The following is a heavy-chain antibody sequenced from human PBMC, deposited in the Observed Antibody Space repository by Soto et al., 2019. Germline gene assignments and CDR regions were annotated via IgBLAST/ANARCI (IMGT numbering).Heavy chain of an antibody. Sequence: PSETLSLTCTVSGGSNSSYYWSWIRQPPGKGLEWIGYIYYSGSTNYNPSLKSRVTISVDTSNNQVSLKLSSVTTAETAVYYCAREAPGGLDYWGQGTLVTVS. J-gene: IGHJ4*02. CDR2: IYYSGST. CDR1: GGSNSSYY. V-gene: IGHV4-59*01. CDR3: AREAPGGLDY.